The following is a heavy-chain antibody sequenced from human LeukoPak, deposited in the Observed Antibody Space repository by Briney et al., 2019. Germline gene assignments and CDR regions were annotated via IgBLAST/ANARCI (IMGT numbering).Heavy chain of an antibody. J-gene: IGHJ4*02. CDR3: AKESGKFDY. CDR1: GFPFSKYA. Sequence: PGGSLRLSCSASGFPFSKYALHWVRQPPGKGLEWVSLISADGGSTFSADSVKGRFSISRDNSKNSLYLQMNSLRSEDTAMYYCAKESGKFDYWGQGTLVAVSS. V-gene: IGHV3-43*02. CDR2: ISADGGST.